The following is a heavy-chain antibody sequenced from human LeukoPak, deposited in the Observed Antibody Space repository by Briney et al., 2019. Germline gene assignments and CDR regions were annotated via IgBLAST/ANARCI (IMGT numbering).Heavy chain of an antibody. J-gene: IGHJ4*02. D-gene: IGHD2-2*01. CDR2: INQDGGEK. V-gene: IGHV3-7*01. CDR3: ARYQRTVNFDY. Sequence: WVANINQDGGEKYYVDSVKGRFTISRDNAKNTLYLQMNSLRAEDTAVYYCARYQRTVNFDYWGQGTLVTVSS.